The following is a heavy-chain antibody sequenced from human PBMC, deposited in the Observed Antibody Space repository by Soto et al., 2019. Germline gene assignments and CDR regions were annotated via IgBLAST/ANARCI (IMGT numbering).Heavy chain of an antibody. CDR3: AREWGTSYYYMDV. CDR2: MNPNSGKT. CDR1: GYTFTSYD. V-gene: IGHV1-8*01. D-gene: IGHD1-26*01. J-gene: IGHJ6*03. Sequence: ASVKVSCKASGYTFTSYDINWVRQATGQGLEWMGWMNPNSGKTNYAQKFQGRVTITRKKSTSTAYMELSSLRSEDTAVYYCAREWGTSYYYMDVWGKGTTVTVSS.